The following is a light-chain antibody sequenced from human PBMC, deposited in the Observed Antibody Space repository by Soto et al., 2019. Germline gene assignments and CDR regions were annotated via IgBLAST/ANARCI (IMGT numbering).Light chain of an antibody. CDR1: QSVSNY. Sequence: EIVLTQSPAILSLSPGERATLSCRASQSVSNYLAWYQQKPGQAPRLLIYDASNRATGIPARFSGSGSGTDFTLTISSLEPEDFAVYYCHQRSNWPPYTFGQGTKLEI. CDR3: HQRSNWPPYT. CDR2: DAS. J-gene: IGKJ2*01. V-gene: IGKV3-11*01.